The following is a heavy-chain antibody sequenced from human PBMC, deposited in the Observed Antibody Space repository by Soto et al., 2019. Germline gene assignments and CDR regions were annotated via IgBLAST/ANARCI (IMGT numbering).Heavy chain of an antibody. J-gene: IGHJ6*03. Sequence: ASETLSLTCTVSGGSISSYYWSWIRQPPGKGLEWIGYIYYSGSTNYNPSLKSRVTISVDTSKNQFSLKLSSVTAADTAVYYCARDKYYDFWSGYPREYYMDVWGKGTTVTVSS. D-gene: IGHD3-3*01. V-gene: IGHV4-59*01. CDR1: GGSISSYY. CDR3: ARDKYYDFWSGYPREYYMDV. CDR2: IYYSGST.